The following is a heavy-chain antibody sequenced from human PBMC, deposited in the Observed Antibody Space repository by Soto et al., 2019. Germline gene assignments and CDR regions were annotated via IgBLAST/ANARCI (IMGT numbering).Heavy chain of an antibody. CDR1: GYTFTGYY. Sequence: ASVKVSCKASGYTFTGYYVHWVRQAPGQGLEWMGWINPNSGGTNYAQKFQGWVTMTRDTSISTAYMELSRLRSDDTAVYYCARVLGISSSNAFDIWGQGTMVTVSS. V-gene: IGHV1-2*04. D-gene: IGHD6-13*01. CDR2: INPNSGGT. J-gene: IGHJ3*02. CDR3: ARVLGISSSNAFDI.